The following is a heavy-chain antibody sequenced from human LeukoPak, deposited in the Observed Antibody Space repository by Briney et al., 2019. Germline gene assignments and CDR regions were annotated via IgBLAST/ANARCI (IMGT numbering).Heavy chain of an antibody. CDR1: GFTVSSNY. CDR3: ARVGIYGDYNRYFDY. J-gene: IGHJ4*02. Sequence: GGPLRLSCAASGFTVSSNYMSWVRQAPGKGLEWVSEIYSDGSTYYAASVKGRFSISRDNSKNTVFLQLNSLRAEDTAVYYCARVGIYGDYNRYFDYWGQGTLVTVSS. CDR2: IYSDGST. D-gene: IGHD4-17*01. V-gene: IGHV3-53*01.